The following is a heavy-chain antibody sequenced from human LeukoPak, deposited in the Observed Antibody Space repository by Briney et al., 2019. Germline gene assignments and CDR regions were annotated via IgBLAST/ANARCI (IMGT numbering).Heavy chain of an antibody. CDR1: GGSISSGSYY. D-gene: IGHD3-22*01. J-gene: IGHJ3*02. Sequence: PSETLSLTCTVSGGSISSGSYYWSWIRQPAGKGLEWIGRIYTSGSTNYNPSLKSRVTISVDTSKNQFSLKLSSVTAADTAVYYCATSFPHITMIVDDAFDIWGQGTMVTVSS. CDR2: IYTSGST. V-gene: IGHV4-61*02. CDR3: ATSFPHITMIVDDAFDI.